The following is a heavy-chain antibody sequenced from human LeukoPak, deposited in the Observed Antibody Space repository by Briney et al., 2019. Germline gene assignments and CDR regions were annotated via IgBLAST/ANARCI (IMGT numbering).Heavy chain of an antibody. CDR1: GFTFSSYS. J-gene: IGHJ4*02. CDR3: ARRYYFDY. Sequence: PGGSLRLSCAASGFTFSSYSMNWVRQAPGQGLEWVSSISSSSSYIYYADSVKGRFTISRDNAKNSLYLQMNSLRAEDTAVYYCARRYYFDYWGQGTLVTVCS. V-gene: IGHV3-21*01. CDR2: ISSSSSYI.